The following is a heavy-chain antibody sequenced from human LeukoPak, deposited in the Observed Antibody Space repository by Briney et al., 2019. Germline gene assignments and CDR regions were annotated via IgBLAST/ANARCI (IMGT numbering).Heavy chain of an antibody. CDR2: LWFEGNNR. CDR3: GRDQVPAPGWFDP. V-gene: IGHV3-33*01. CDR1: GFTFSSYG. J-gene: IGHJ5*02. Sequence: GGSLRLSCAASGFTFSSYGMHWVREAPGKGREGVAFLWFEGNNRYYADSVKGRFTISRDHSNNTLYLQMNSLRAEDTAVYYCGRDQVPAPGWFDPWGQGTLVTVSS.